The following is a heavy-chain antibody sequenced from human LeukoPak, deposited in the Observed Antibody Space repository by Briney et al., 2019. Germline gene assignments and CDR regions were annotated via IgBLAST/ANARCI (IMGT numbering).Heavy chain of an antibody. V-gene: IGHV5-51*01. D-gene: IGHD6-6*01. Sequence: GESLKISCKAFGYFFSNYWIGWVRQMPGKGLEWMGIIYAGDSDTRYSPSFQGQVTISVDKSITTAYLQWNSLKASDSAIYYCARHSTSHSSDAFDIWGQGTLAIVSS. CDR1: GYFFSNYW. J-gene: IGHJ3*02. CDR3: ARHSTSHSSDAFDI. CDR2: IYAGDSDT.